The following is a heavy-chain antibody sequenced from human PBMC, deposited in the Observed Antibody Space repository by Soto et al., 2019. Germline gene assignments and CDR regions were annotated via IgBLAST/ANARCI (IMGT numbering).Heavy chain of an antibody. V-gene: IGHV4-34*01. D-gene: IGHD3-22*01. CDR2: INHSGRV. CDR3: STRAYDTNGYYRFDP. Sequence: SETLSLTCAVYGGSFSCHSWTWIRQSPGKGLEWIGDINHSGRVNYSPSLKSRVTISLDTSKNQFSLTLSAVTAADTAMYYCSTRAYDTNGYYRFDPWGQGTLVTVSS. J-gene: IGHJ5*01. CDR1: GGSFSCHS.